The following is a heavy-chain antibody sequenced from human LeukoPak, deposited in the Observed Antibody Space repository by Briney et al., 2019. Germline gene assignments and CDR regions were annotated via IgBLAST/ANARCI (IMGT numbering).Heavy chain of an antibody. Sequence: SETLSLTCTVSGGSISSYYWSWIRQPPGMGLEWIGYIYYSGSTNYNPSLKSRVTISVDTSKNQFSLKLSSVTAADTAVYYCARHRYSSSWPYPWYFDLWGRGTLVTVSS. CDR3: ARHRYSSSWPYPWYFDL. CDR2: IYYSGST. J-gene: IGHJ2*01. V-gene: IGHV4-59*08. D-gene: IGHD6-13*01. CDR1: GGSISSYY.